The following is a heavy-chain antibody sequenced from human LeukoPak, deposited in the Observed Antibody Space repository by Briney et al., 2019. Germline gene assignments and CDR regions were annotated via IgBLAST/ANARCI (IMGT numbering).Heavy chain of an antibody. D-gene: IGHD6-19*01. Sequence: GGSLRLSCAASGFTFSNYAMSWVRQAPGKGPEWVSGISGSGDTTYYADSVKGRFTISRDNSKNTLYLQMNSLGAEDTAVYYCAKDRSDNSSWYCMDVWGQGTTVTVTS. CDR1: GFTFSNYA. CDR3: AKDRSDNSSWYCMDV. J-gene: IGHJ6*02. CDR2: ISGSGDTT. V-gene: IGHV3-23*01.